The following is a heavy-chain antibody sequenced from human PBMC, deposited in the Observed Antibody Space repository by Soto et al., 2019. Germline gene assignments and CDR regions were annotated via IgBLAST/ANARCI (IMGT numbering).Heavy chain of an antibody. CDR2: ISGSGGST. CDR3: AKERLRYFDWFPGTRDHYYMDV. Sequence: GGSLRLSCAASGFTFSSYAMSWVRQAPGKGLEWVSAISGSGGSTYYADSVKGRFTISRDNSKNTLYLQMNSLRAEDTAVYYCAKERLRYFDWFPGTRDHYYMDVWGKGTTVTVSS. CDR1: GFTFSSYA. V-gene: IGHV3-23*01. D-gene: IGHD3-9*01. J-gene: IGHJ6*03.